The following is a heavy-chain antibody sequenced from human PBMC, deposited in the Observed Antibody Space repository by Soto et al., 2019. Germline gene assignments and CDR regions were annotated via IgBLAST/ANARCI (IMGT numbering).Heavy chain of an antibody. D-gene: IGHD3-22*01. J-gene: IGHJ4*02. CDR2: IYYSGST. Sequence: VQLQESGPGLVKPSETLSLTCTVSGGSVSSGSYYWSWIRQPPGKGLEWIGYIYYSGSTNYNPSLKSRVTISVDTSKNQFSLKLSSVTAADTAVYYGARGDSSGYYSWGQGTLVTVSS. CDR1: GGSVSSGSYY. CDR3: ARGDSSGYYS. V-gene: IGHV4-61*01.